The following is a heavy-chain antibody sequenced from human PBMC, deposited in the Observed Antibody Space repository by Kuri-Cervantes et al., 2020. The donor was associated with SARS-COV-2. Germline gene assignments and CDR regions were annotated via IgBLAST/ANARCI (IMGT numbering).Heavy chain of an antibody. CDR1: GFTFSSYA. CDR3: ARRATVSYYALDV. D-gene: IGHD4-17*01. V-gene: IGHV3-23*03. CDR2: IYSGGSST. J-gene: IGHJ6*02. Sequence: GESLKISCAASGFTFSSYAMSWVRQAPGKGLEWVSVIYSGGSSTYYADSVKGRFTFSRDSSKNRMYLQMDSLRSEDTAVYYCARRATVSYYALDVWGPGTTVTVSS.